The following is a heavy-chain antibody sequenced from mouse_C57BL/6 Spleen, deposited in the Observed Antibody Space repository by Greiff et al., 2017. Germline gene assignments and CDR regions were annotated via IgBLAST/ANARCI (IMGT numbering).Heavy chain of an antibody. J-gene: IGHJ3*01. D-gene: IGHD2-2*01. CDR1: GYTFTSYW. CDR3: GREGPMVTTPFAY. Sequence: QVQLQQPGAELVMPGASVKLSCKASGYTFTSYWMHWVKQRPGQGLEWIGEIDPSYSYTNYNQKFKGKSTLTVDKSSSTAYMQLSSLTSEDSAVYCCGREGPMVTTPFAYWGQGTLVTVSA. CDR2: IDPSYSYT. V-gene: IGHV1-69*01.